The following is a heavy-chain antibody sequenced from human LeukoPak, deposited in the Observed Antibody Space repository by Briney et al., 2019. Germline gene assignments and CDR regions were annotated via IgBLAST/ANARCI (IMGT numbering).Heavy chain of an antibody. V-gene: IGHV4-59*08. J-gene: IGHJ5*02. CDR3: ARQLDDGSGSYSSWFDP. CDR2: IYYSGST. D-gene: IGHD3-10*01. CDR1: GGSISSHY. Sequence: ASETLSLTCTVSGGSISSHYWSWIRQPPGKGLEWIGYIYYSGSTNYNPSLKSRVTISVDTSKNQFSLKLSSVTAADTAVYYCARQLDDGSGSYSSWFDPWGQGTLVTVSS.